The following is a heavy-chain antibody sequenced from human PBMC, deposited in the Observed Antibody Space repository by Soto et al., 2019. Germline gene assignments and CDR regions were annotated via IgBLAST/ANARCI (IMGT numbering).Heavy chain of an antibody. J-gene: IGHJ6*03. Sequence: EVQLLESGGGLVQPGGSLRLSCAASGFTFSSYAMSWVRQAPGKGLEWVSAISGSGGSTYYADSVKGRFTISRDNSKNALYLQMNSLRAEDTAVYYCAKHVQIFYYYYDMDVWGKGTTVTVSS. V-gene: IGHV3-23*01. CDR1: GFTFSSYA. CDR3: AKHVQIFYYYYDMDV. D-gene: IGHD3-3*01. CDR2: ISGSGGST.